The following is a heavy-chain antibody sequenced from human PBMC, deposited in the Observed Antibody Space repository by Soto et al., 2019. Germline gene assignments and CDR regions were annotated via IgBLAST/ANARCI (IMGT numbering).Heavy chain of an antibody. D-gene: IGHD3-10*01. Sequence: QVQLQESGPGLVKASQTLSLTCNVSGGSISSGGYYWTWIRQHPGKGLEWIGNIHHRGSTFYNPSLKGRVSIAVDTSKNQFSLKLSSVTAADAAVYFCVRGVLSWGQGTLVSVSS. CDR2: IHHRGST. V-gene: IGHV4-31*03. CDR3: VRGVLS. CDR1: GGSISSGGYY. J-gene: IGHJ1*01.